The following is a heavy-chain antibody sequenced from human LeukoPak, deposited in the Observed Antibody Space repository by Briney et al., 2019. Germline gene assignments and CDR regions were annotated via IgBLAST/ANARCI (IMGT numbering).Heavy chain of an antibody. D-gene: IGHD3-10*01. CDR2: MNHNSGNT. Sequence: EASVKVSCKASGYTFSTYYIDWVRQATGQGLEWMGWMNHNSGNTGYAQKFQGRVTMTRNTSISTAYMELSGLRSEDTAVYYCARVRYYGPGIYYRGLAYWGRGSLVTVSS. J-gene: IGHJ4*02. CDR1: GYTFSTYY. CDR3: ARVRYYGPGIYYRGLAY. V-gene: IGHV1-8*01.